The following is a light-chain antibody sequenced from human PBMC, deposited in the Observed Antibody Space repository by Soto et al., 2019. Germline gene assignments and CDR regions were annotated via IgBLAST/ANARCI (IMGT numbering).Light chain of an antibody. J-gene: IGKJ5*01. CDR3: QQYNNWPSIT. CDR1: QSVSSN. V-gene: IGKV3-15*01. CDR2: GAS. Sequence: IVMTQSPATLSVSPGERATLSCRASQSVSSNLAWYQQKPGQAPRLLIYGASTRATGIPARFSGSGSGREFTLTISSLQSEDFAVYYCQQYNNWPSITFGQGTRLEIK.